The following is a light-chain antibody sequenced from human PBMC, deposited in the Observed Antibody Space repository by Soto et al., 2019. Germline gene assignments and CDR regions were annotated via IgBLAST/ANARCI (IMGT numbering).Light chain of an antibody. CDR3: SSYTNNTRV. J-gene: IGLJ3*02. V-gene: IGLV2-14*03. CDR1: SSDGGSYNR. Sequence: QSALTQPASVSGSPGQSIIISCTGTSSDGGSYNRVSWYQQHPGKAPKLMIYDVSNRPSGVSDRSSGSKSASTASLTISGLQPEDEADYYCSSYTNNTRVFGGGTKLTVL. CDR2: DVS.